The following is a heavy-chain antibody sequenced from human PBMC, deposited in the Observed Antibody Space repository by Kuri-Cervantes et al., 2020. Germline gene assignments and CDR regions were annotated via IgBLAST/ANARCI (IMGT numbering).Heavy chain of an antibody. CDR3: AKDPNGDFMGAFDF. V-gene: IGHV3-64*02. CDR2: ISSNGGST. D-gene: IGHD4-17*01. J-gene: IGHJ3*01. CDR1: GFTFSSYG. Sequence: GGSLRLSCAASGFTFSSYGMHWVRQAPGKGLEYVSAISSNGGSTYYADSVKGRFTISRDNSKNTLYLQMNSLRDEDTAIYYCAKDPNGDFMGAFDFWGQGTMVTVSS.